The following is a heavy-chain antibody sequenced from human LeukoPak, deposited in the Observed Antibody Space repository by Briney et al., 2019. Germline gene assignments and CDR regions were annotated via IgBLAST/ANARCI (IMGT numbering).Heavy chain of an antibody. CDR3: ARLQSSTYLNY. J-gene: IGHJ4*02. Sequence: SETLSLTCTVSGGSISSSSYYWGWIRQPPGKGLEWIGSIYYSGSTYYNPSLKSRVTISVDTSKNQFSLKLSSVTAADTAVYYCARLQSSTYLNYWGQGTLVTVSS. V-gene: IGHV4-39*01. D-gene: IGHD6-13*01. CDR1: GGSISSSSYY. CDR2: IYYSGST.